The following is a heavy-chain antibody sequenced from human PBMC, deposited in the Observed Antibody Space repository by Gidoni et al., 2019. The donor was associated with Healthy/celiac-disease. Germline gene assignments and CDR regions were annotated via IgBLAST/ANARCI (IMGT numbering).Heavy chain of an antibody. D-gene: IGHD2-15*01. CDR2: IIPILGIA. Sequence: QVQLVQSGAEVKKPGSSVKVSCKASGGTFRSYTLSCVRQAPGQGLEWMGRIIPILGIANYAQKFQGRVTITADKSTSTAYMELSSLRSEDTAVYYCASLYCSGGSCYFNAFDIWGQGTMVTVSS. J-gene: IGHJ3*02. CDR3: ASLYCSGGSCYFNAFDI. CDR1: GGTFRSYT. V-gene: IGHV1-69*02.